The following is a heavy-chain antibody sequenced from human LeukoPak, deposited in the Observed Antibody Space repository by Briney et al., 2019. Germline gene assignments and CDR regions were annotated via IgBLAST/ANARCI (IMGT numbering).Heavy chain of an antibody. CDR1: GFTFSSYW. Sequence: PGGSLRLSCAASGFTFSSYWMSWVRQAPGKGLEGVANIKQDGSEKYYVDSVKGRITISRDNAKNSLYLQMNSLRAEDTAVYYCAREKDVLRFLEWLFGFDYWGQGTLVTVSS. D-gene: IGHD3-3*01. V-gene: IGHV3-7*01. CDR3: AREKDVLRFLEWLFGFDY. CDR2: IKQDGSEK. J-gene: IGHJ4*02.